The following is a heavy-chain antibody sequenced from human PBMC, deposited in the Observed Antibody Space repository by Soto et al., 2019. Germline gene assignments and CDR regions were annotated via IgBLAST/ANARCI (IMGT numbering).Heavy chain of an antibody. V-gene: IGHV4-61*01. D-gene: IGHD1-1*01. CDR2: IYFSGFT. Sequence: QVQLRESGPGVVKPSETLSLTCSVSGASVDRDTSYWIWSRQTPGKGLEWIGYIYFSGFTDYNPSLTSRAAISVDASRNQFYLTLDTVTAADTAVYYCSRRRGPGLFSGTDVWGQGTTVKVS. J-gene: IGHJ6*01. CDR3: SRRRGPGLFSGTDV. CDR1: GASVDRDTSY.